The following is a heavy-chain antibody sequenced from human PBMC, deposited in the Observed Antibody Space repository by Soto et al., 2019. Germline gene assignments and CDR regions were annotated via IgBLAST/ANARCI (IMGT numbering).Heavy chain of an antibody. Sequence: QLQLQESGPGLVKPSETLSLTCTVSGGSISSSSYYWGWIRQPPGKGLEWIGSIYYSGSTYYNPPLKRRVTISVDTSKNQFSLKLSSVTAADTAVYYCARRPAAGRYYYYGMDVWGQGTTVTVSS. J-gene: IGHJ6*02. D-gene: IGHD6-19*01. CDR2: IYYSGST. CDR3: ARRPAAGRYYYYGMDV. CDR1: GGSISSSSYY. V-gene: IGHV4-39*01.